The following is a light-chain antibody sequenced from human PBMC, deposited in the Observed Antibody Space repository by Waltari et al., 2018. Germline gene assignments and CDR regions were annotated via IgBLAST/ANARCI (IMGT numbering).Light chain of an antibody. CDR3: SSYITTNTLEL. CDR1: SSDVGSYNY. V-gene: IGLV2-14*03. Sequence: QSALTQPASVSGSPGQSITISCTGTSSDVGSYNYVSWYQQHPGKAPKLMIYDVSYRPSGVSNRFPGSKSGNTASLTISGLQAEDEADYYCSSYITTNTLELFGGGTSLTVL. J-gene: IGLJ2*01. CDR2: DVS.